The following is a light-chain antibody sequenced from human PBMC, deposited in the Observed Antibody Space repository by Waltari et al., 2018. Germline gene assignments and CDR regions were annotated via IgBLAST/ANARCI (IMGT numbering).Light chain of an antibody. CDR1: ALPKQY. CDR3: QSADSSGTYVV. V-gene: IGLV3-25*03. J-gene: IGLJ2*01. CDR2: KDS. Sequence: SYELTQPPSVSVSPGQTARITCSGDALPKQYAYWYQQKPGQAPVLVIYKDSERPSGLPERFSGSSSGTTVTLTISGVQAEDEAYYYCQSADSSGTYVVFGGGTKLTVL.